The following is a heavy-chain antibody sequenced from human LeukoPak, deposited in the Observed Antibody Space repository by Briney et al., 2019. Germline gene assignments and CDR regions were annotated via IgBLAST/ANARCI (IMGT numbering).Heavy chain of an antibody. CDR3: XXXXXWXXGRGRRYGMDV. V-gene: IGHV4-59*08. J-gene: IGHJ6*02. CDR1: GGSISSYY. Sequence: SETLSLTCTVSGGSISSYYWSWIRQPPGKGLEWIGYIYYSGSTNYNPSLKSRVTISVDTSKNQFSLKLSSVTAADTAVYYCXXXXXWXXGRGRRYGMDVWGQGTTVTVSS. CDR2: IYYSGST.